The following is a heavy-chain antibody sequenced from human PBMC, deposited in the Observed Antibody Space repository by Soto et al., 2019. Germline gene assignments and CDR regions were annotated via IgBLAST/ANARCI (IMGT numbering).Heavy chain of an antibody. D-gene: IGHD1-7*01. J-gene: IGHJ3*02. CDR3: ARNYEPYNWNYDAFDI. Sequence: PGGSLRLSCAASGFTFSSYSMNWVRQAPGKGLEWVSSISSSSSYIYYADSVKGRFTISRDNAKNSLYLQMNSLRAEDTAVYYCARNYEPYNWNYDAFDIWGQGTMVTVSS. V-gene: IGHV3-21*01. CDR1: GFTFSSYS. CDR2: ISSSSSYI.